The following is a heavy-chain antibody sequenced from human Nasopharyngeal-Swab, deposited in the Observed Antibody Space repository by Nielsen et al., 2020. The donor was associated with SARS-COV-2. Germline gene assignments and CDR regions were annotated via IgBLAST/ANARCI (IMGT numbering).Heavy chain of an antibody. Sequence: GESLKISCGGSGFTFSDYWMSWVRQSPEKGLEWVANIKQDGTLKSYVDSVKGRFIISRDNAKNSLDLQMNSLRVEDTAVYYCVRGGGLEIFGVVNPLVDYYYYGMDVWGQGTTVTVSS. CDR1: GFTFSDYW. CDR3: VRGGGLEIFGVVNPLVDYYYYGMDV. D-gene: IGHD3-3*01. V-gene: IGHV3-7*03. CDR2: IKQDGTLK. J-gene: IGHJ6*02.